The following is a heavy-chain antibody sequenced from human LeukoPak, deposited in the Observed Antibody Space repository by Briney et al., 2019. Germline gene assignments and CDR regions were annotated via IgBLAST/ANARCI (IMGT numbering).Heavy chain of an antibody. Sequence: SETLSLTCTVSGGSISNSGYYWGWIRPPPGKGLEWIVNIYYSGSTYYNPSLKSRVTISVDTSKNQFSLKLSSVTAADTAVYYCAKTYYYDPFDFWGQGTLVTVSS. D-gene: IGHD3-22*01. V-gene: IGHV4-39*01. CDR2: IYYSGST. CDR3: AKTYYYDPFDF. CDR1: GGSISNSGYY. J-gene: IGHJ4*02.